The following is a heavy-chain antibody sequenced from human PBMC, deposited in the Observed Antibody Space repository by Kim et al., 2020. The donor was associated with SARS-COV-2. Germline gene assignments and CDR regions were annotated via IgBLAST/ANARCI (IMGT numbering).Heavy chain of an antibody. CDR1: GFTVSSNY. CDR2: IYSDGST. D-gene: IGHD2-2*01. V-gene: IGHV3-53*01. J-gene: IGHJ3*02. CDR3: ASPNAHDLFAFDI. Sequence: GGSLRLSCAASGFTVSSNYMSWVRQAPGKGLEWVSVIYSDGSTYYADSVKGRFTISRDNSKNTLFLQMNSLRAEDTAVYYCASPNAHDLFAFDIWGQGTMVTVSS.